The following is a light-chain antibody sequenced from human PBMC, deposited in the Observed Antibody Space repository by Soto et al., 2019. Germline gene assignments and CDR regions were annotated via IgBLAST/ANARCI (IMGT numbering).Light chain of an antibody. CDR2: AAS. V-gene: IGKV1D-12*01. CDR3: QQANISPIA. CDR1: QGLSSW. Sequence: DIPLTQSPASVSASVGDRVTITCRASQGLSSWLAWYQQKPGKATKLLIYAASTLQSGVPARFSGSGSGTDSTLTISSLQPEDFATYYYQQANISPIAFGQGTKLDIK. J-gene: IGKJ5*01.